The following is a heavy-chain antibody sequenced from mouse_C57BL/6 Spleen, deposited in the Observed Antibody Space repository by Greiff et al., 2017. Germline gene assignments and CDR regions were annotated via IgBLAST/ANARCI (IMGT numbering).Heavy chain of an antibody. Sequence: EVQLQESGGGLVKPGGSLKLSCAASGFTFSSYAMSWVRQTPEKRLEWVATISDGGSYTYYPDNVKGRFTISRDNAKNNLYLQMSHLKSEDTAMYYCARGGEGYDSYYFDYWGQGTTLTVSS. CDR1: GFTFSSYA. V-gene: IGHV5-4*01. J-gene: IGHJ2*01. D-gene: IGHD2-2*01. CDR2: ISDGGSYT. CDR3: ARGGEGYDSYYFDY.